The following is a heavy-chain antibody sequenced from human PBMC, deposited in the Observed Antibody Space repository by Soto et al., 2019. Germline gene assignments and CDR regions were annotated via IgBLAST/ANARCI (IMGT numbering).Heavy chain of an antibody. Sequence: EVQLLESGGGLVQPGGSLRLSCAASGFTFNNYAMGWVRQAPGKGLEWVSAITDIGDDTYYIDSVKGRFTISRDNSKSTFYLQMNSLRAEDTDISYCAKLGSSSWSPHYYFDYWGQGTLVTVSS. V-gene: IGHV3-23*01. CDR3: AKLGSSSWSPHYYFDY. CDR1: GFTFNNYA. CDR2: ITDIGDDT. D-gene: IGHD2-2*01. J-gene: IGHJ4*02.